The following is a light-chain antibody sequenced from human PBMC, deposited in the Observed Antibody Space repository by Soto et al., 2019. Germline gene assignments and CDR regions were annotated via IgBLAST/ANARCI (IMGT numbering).Light chain of an antibody. Sequence: EIVLTQSPGTLSLSQGERANLSCRASQSVSSSYLAWYQQKPGQSHRLLIYGASSRATGIPDRFSGSGSGTDFPRTISRLEPEDFAVYYCQQYGSTTTFGQGTKVEIK. CDR1: QSVSSSY. CDR3: QQYGSTTT. CDR2: GAS. J-gene: IGKJ1*01. V-gene: IGKV3-20*01.